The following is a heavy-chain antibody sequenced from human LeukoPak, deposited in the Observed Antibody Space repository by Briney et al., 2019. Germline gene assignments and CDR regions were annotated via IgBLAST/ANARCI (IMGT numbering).Heavy chain of an antibody. D-gene: IGHD6-19*01. J-gene: IGHJ3*02. Sequence: PSETLSLTCTVSGGSISSSSYSWGWIRQPPGKGLEWIGSIYYSGSTYYNPSLKSRVTISVDTSKNQFSLKLSSVTAADTAVYYCARQNEQWLLHAFDIWGQGTMVTVSS. CDR2: IYYSGST. CDR3: ARQNEQWLLHAFDI. CDR1: GGSISSSSYS. V-gene: IGHV4-39*01.